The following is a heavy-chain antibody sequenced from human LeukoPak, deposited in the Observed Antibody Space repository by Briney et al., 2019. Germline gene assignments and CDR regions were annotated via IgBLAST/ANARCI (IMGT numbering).Heavy chain of an antibody. CDR3: ARDDWAAFGFYGMDV. CDR2: ISSSSSYI. J-gene: IGHJ6*02. D-gene: IGHD2-15*01. Sequence: GGSLRLSCAASGFTFSSYSMNWVRQAPGKGLEWVSSISSSSSYIYYADSVKGRFTISRDNAKNSLSLQMNSLRAEDMAVYYCARDDWAAFGFYGMDVWGRGTTVTVSS. CDR1: GFTFSSYS. V-gene: IGHV3-21*01.